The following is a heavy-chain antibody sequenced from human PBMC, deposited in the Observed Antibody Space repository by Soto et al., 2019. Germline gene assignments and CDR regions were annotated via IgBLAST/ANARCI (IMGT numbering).Heavy chain of an antibody. CDR3: ARIEMASIK. V-gene: IGHV4-31*03. J-gene: IGHJ4*02. CDR1: GASIRSGGYY. CDR2: IYYTGST. Sequence: SETLSLTCSVSGASIRSGGYYWSWLRQSPGKGLEWIGHIYYTGSTFYSPSLKSRLTISLDTSKNQFSLDLRSVTAADTAMYYCARIEMASIKWGRGTLVTVSS.